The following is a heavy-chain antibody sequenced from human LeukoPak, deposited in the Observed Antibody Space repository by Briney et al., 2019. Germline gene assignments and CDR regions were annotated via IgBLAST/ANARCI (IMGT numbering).Heavy chain of an antibody. CDR1: GFTFSSYA. CDR2: ISYDGSNK. J-gene: IGHJ6*02. Sequence: GGSLRLSCAASGFTFSSYAMHWVRQAPGKGLEWVAVISYDGSNKYYADSVKGRFTISRDNSKNTLYLQMNSLRAEDTAVYYCARGQVVAAQDYGMDVWGQGTTVTVSS. V-gene: IGHV3-30-3*01. D-gene: IGHD2-15*01. CDR3: ARGQVVAAQDYGMDV.